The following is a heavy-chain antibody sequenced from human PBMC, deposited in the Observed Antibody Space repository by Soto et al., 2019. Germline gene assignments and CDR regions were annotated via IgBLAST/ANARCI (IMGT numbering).Heavy chain of an antibody. CDR2: IKQDGSEK. CDR3: ASGNPLFCSGGSCYPNYFDY. V-gene: IGHV3-7*01. J-gene: IGHJ4*02. D-gene: IGHD2-15*01. Sequence: VQLVESGGGLVQPGGSLRLSCAASGFTFSSYWMSWVRQAPGKGLEWVANIKQDGSEKYYVDSVKGRFTISRDNAKNSLYLQMNSLRAEDTAVYYCASGNPLFCSGGSCYPNYFDYWGQGTLVTVSS. CDR1: GFTFSSYW.